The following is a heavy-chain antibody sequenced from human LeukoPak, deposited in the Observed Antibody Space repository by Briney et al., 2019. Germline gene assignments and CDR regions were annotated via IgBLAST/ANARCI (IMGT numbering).Heavy chain of an antibody. D-gene: IGHD6-13*01. CDR3: AKDLGIARWSIAAAFPFAY. V-gene: IGHV3-23*01. Sequence: GGSLRLSCAASGFTFSSYAMSWVRQAPGKGLEWVSAISGSGGSTYYADSVKGRFTISRDNSKNTLYLQMNSLRAEDTAVYYCAKDLGIARWSIAAAFPFAYWGQGTLVTVSS. CDR1: GFTFSSYA. J-gene: IGHJ4*02. CDR2: ISGSGGST.